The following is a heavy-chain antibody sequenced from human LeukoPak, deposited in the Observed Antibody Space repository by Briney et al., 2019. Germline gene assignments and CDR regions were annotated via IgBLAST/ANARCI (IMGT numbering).Heavy chain of an antibody. Sequence: GGSLRLSCAASGFTFSSYAMSWVRQAPGKGLEWVSAISGSGGSTYYADSVKGRFTISRDNSKNKLYVQMNSVRGEDTAVYHCARVGVYYDSSGYSDAFYIWGQGTIVTVSS. D-gene: IGHD3-22*01. V-gene: IGHV3-23*01. CDR2: ISGSGGST. CDR3: ARVGVYYDSSGYSDAFYI. CDR1: GFTFSSYA. J-gene: IGHJ3*02.